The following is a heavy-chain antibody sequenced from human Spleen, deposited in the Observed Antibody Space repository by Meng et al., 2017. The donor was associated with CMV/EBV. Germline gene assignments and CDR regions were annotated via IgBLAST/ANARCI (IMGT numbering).Heavy chain of an antibody. D-gene: IGHD3-3*01. CDR2: ISGSSDYI. CDR1: GFTFSSFA. Sequence: GESLKISCAASGFTFSSFALHWVRQAPGKGLEWVSSISGSSDYIYYADSMKGRFAISRDNAKKSLYLQMNSLRAEDTAVYYCARAPVWSGFLTSDHWGQGTLVTVSS. CDR3: ARAPVWSGFLTSDH. V-gene: IGHV3-21*01. J-gene: IGHJ4*02.